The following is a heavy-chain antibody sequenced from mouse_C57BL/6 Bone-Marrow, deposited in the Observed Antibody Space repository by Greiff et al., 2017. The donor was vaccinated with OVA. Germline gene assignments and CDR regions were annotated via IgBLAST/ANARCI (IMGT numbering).Heavy chain of an antibody. V-gene: IGHV7-1*01. CDR1: GFTFSDFY. Sequence: EVKVVESGGGLVQSGRSLRLSCATSGFTFSDFYMEWVRQAPGKGLEWIAASRNKANDYTTEYSASVKGRFIVSRDTSQSILYLQMNALRAEDTAIYYCARHHDYDWYFDVWGTGTTVTVSS. CDR3: ARHHDYDWYFDV. D-gene: IGHD2-4*01. J-gene: IGHJ1*03. CDR2: SRNKANDYTT.